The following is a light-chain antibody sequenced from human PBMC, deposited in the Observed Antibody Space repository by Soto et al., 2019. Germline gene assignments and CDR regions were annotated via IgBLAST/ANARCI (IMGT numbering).Light chain of an antibody. CDR2: GAS. V-gene: IGKV3D-15*01. CDR1: QSVSSN. Sequence: EIVMTQSPATLSVSPGARAPLSCRARQSVSSNLAWYQQKPGQAPRLLIYGASTRATGIPARFSGSGSGTEFTLTISSLQSEDFAVYYCQQYNNWPPSSLTFGGGTKVDIK. CDR3: QQYNNWPPSSLT. J-gene: IGKJ4*01.